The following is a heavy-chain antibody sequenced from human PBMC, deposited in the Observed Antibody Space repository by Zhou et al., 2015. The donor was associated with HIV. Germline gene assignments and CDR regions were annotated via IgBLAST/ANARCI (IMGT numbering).Heavy chain of an antibody. D-gene: IGHD3-3*01. CDR1: GGTFSSYA. J-gene: IGHJ6*03. V-gene: IGHV1-69*01. CDR2: IIPIFGTA. CDR3: ARVYPSTLRYYDFWSGLYYYYMDV. Sequence: QVQLVQSGAEVKKPGSSVKVSCKASGGTFSSYAISWVRQAPGQGLEWMGGIIPIFGTANYAQKFQGRVTITADESTSTAYMELSSLRSEDTAVYYCARVYPSTLRYYDFWSGLYYYYMDVWGKGTTVTVSS.